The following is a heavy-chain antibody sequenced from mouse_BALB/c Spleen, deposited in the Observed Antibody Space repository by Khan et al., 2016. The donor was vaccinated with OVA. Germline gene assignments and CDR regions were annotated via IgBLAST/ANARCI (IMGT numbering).Heavy chain of an antibody. V-gene: IGHV5-4*02. D-gene: IGHD2-13*01. CDR2: ISDGGSYT. CDR1: GFTFSDYY. J-gene: IGHJ3*01. CDR3: ARGYYGDPFAY. Sequence: VQLKESGGGLVKPGGSLKLSCAATGFTFSDYYMYWVRQTPEKRLEWLATISDGGSYTYYPDSVKGRFTISRDDAQNNLYLQMSSLKSEDTAMYYCARGYYGDPFAYWGQGTLVTISA.